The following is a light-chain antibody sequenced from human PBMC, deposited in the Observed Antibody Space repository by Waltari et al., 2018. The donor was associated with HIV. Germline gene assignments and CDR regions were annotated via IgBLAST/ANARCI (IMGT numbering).Light chain of an antibody. CDR1: QALSDGY. V-gene: IGKV3-20*01. CDR2: AVS. Sequence: DIELTQSPCTLSLSPGERATLSCRASQALSDGYIAWYRQSPGQAPRLLIFAVSTRATGGPDRVRGSGSGTDFTLTISRLEPEEFVRYYWKHYRAVPPGTFVPGTKVEIK. J-gene: IGKJ1*01. CDR3: KHYRAVPPGT.